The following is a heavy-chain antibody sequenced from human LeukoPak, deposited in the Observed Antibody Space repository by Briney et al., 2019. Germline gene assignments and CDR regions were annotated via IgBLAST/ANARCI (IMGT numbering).Heavy chain of an antibody. J-gene: IGHJ4*02. Sequence: PGGSLRLSCAASGFIVSSTYLNWVRQAPGKGLEWVSFINAVGSTYYADSVKGRFTISRDNSKNTVDLRMNSLRADDTAVYYCARGEGASISRRYFDYWGQGALVIVSS. CDR3: ARGEGASISRRYFDY. V-gene: IGHV3-66*01. CDR1: GFIVSSTY. CDR2: INAVGST. D-gene: IGHD2-2*01.